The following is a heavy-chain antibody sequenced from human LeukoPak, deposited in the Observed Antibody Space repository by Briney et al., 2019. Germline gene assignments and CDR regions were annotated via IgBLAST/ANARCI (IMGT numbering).Heavy chain of an antibody. Sequence: TSETLSLTCAVYGGSFSGYYWSWVRQAPGKGLEWVANIKQDGSEKYYVDSVKGRFTISRDNAKNSLYLQMNSLRAEDTAVYYCARDHGIAAASDAFDIWGQGTMVTVSS. V-gene: IGHV3-7*01. J-gene: IGHJ3*02. CDR1: GGSFSGYY. D-gene: IGHD6-13*01. CDR2: IKQDGSEK. CDR3: ARDHGIAAASDAFDI.